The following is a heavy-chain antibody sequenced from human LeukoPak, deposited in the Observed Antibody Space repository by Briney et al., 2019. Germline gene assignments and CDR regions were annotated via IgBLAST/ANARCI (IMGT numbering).Heavy chain of an antibody. CDR1: GGSFSGYY. D-gene: IGHD6-13*01. CDR3: ARTTEAHSWRTRYYDYYMDV. V-gene: IGHV4-59*01. J-gene: IGHJ6*03. CDR2: IYYSGST. Sequence: SETLSLTCAVYGGSFSGYYWSWIRQPPGKGLEWIGYIYYSGSTNYNPSLKSRVTISVDTSKNQFSLKLSSVTAADTAVYYCARTTEAHSWRTRYYDYYMDVWGKGTTVTVSS.